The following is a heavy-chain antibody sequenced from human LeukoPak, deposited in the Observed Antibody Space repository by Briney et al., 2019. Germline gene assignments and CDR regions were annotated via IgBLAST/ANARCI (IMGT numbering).Heavy chain of an antibody. Sequence: QPSETLSLTCAVYGGSFSGYYWSWIRQPPGKGLEWIGEINHSGSTNYNPSLKSRVTISVDTSKNQFSLKLSSVTAEDTAVYYCARGGGYSYEEFDYWGQGTLVTVSS. CDR3: ARGGGYSYEEFDY. J-gene: IGHJ4*02. CDR1: GGSFSGYY. V-gene: IGHV4-34*01. CDR2: INHSGST. D-gene: IGHD5-18*01.